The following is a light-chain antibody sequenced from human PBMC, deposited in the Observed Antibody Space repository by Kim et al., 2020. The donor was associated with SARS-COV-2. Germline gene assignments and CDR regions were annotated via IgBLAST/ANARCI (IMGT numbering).Light chain of an antibody. J-gene: IGLJ2*01. Sequence: QSALTQPRSVSGSPGQSVTISCTGTSSDVGGYNYVSWYQQHPGKAPKLMIYDVSKRPSGVPDRFSGSKSGNTAPLTISGLQAEDEADYYCCSYAGSYTFVVFGGGTQLTVL. V-gene: IGLV2-11*01. CDR1: SSDVGGYNY. CDR3: CSYAGSYTFVV. CDR2: DVS.